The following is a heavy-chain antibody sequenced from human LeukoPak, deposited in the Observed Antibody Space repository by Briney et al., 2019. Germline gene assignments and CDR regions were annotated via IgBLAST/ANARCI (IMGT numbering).Heavy chain of an antibody. D-gene: IGHD1-26*01. CDR2: IYYSGST. Sequence: PSETLSLTCTVSGGSISGYYWSWIRQPPGKGLGWIGYIYYSGSTNYNPSLKSRVTISVDTSKNQFSLKLSSVTAADTAVYYCARGLSGDWGQGTLVTVSS. CDR1: GGSISGYY. CDR3: ARGLSGD. V-gene: IGHV4-59*01. J-gene: IGHJ4*02.